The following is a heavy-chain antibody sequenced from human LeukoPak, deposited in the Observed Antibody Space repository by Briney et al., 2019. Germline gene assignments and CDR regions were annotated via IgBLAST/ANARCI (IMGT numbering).Heavy chain of an antibody. CDR1: GYTFTSYY. D-gene: IGHD3-10*01. V-gene: IGHV1-46*01. Sequence: ASVKVSCKASGYTFTSYYMHWVRQAPGQGLEWMGIINPSGGSTSYAQKFQGRVTITADESTSTAYMELSSLRSEDTAVYYCARSDSGGSGSYGAPFAFDYWGQGTLVTVSS. CDR3: ARSDSGGSGSYGAPFAFDY. J-gene: IGHJ4*02. CDR2: INPSGGST.